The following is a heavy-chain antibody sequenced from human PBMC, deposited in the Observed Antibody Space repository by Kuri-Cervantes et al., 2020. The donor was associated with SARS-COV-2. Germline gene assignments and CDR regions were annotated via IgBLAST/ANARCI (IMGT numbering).Heavy chain of an antibody. D-gene: IGHD1-7*01. CDR2: ISSSSSYI. J-gene: IGHJ5*02. V-gene: IGHV3-21*01. CDR1: GFTFSSYG. CDR3: ARDPKLGLPPA. Sequence: GGSLRLSCAASGFTFSSYGMHWVRQAPGKGLGWVSSISSSSSYIYYADSVKGRFTISRDNAKNSLYLQMNSLRAEDTAVYYCARDPKLGLPPAWGQGTLVTVSS.